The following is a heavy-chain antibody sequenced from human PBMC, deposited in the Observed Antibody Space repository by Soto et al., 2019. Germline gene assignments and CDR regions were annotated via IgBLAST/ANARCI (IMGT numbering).Heavy chain of an antibody. CDR1: GFTFSSYA. Sequence: EVQLLESGGGLVQPGGSLRLSCAASGFTFSSYAMSWVRQAPGKGLDWVSAISGSGGSTYYADSVKGRFTISRDNSKNTRYLQMNSLRAEDTAVYYCAKLYSSGWYGYYGMDVWGQGTTVTVSS. CDR2: ISGSGGST. D-gene: IGHD6-19*01. CDR3: AKLYSSGWYGYYGMDV. V-gene: IGHV3-23*01. J-gene: IGHJ6*02.